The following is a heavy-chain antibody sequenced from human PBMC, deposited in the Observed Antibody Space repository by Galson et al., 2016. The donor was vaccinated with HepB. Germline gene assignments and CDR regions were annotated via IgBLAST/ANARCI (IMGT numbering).Heavy chain of an antibody. CDR2: INHGGSI. CDR1: GDSISSDNW. CDR3: AKVSDEYYFDY. J-gene: IGHJ4*02. V-gene: IGHV4-4*02. Sequence: SETLSLTCAVSGDSISSDNWWSWIRQSPGKGLEWIGEINHGGSINYNPSLKSRVSISVDTSKTQFSLKVSSVTAADTAVYYCAKVSDEYYFDYWGQGTLVTVSS.